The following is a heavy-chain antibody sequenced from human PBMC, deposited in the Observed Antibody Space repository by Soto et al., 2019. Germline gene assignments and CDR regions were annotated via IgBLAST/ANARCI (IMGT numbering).Heavy chain of an antibody. J-gene: IGHJ4*02. Sequence: PSETLSLTRTVSGGSISSYYWSWIRQPPGKGLEWIGYFYYSGSTNYNPSLKSRVTISVDTSKNQFSLKLSSVTAADTAVYYCARRYGPGFDYWGQGTLVTVSS. CDR2: FYYSGST. V-gene: IGHV4-59*08. CDR1: GGSISSYY. CDR3: ARRYGPGFDY. D-gene: IGHD4-17*01.